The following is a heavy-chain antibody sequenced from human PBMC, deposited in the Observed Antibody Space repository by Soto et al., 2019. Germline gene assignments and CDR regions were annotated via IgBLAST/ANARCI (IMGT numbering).Heavy chain of an antibody. CDR1: GYTPTELS. CDR3: ATEEYCTNGVCYDELSFDY. CDR2: FDPEDGET. D-gene: IGHD2-8*01. Sequence: ASVKVSCKVSGYTPTELSMHWVRQAPGKGLEWMGGFDPEDGETIYAQKFQGRVTMTEDTSTDTAYMELSSLRSEDTAVYYCATEEYCTNGVCYDELSFDYWGQGTLVTVSS. V-gene: IGHV1-24*01. J-gene: IGHJ4*02.